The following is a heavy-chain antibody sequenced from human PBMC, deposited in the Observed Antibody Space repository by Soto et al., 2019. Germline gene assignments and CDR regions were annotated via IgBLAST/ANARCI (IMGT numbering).Heavy chain of an antibody. D-gene: IGHD1-26*01. CDR2: IYYSGST. J-gene: IGHJ4*02. CDR3: ARTDSGTYGDHFDY. Sequence: QVQLQESGPGLVKPSETLSLTCTVCGGSISSYYWSWVRQPPGKGLEWIGYIYYSGSTNYKPSLKSRVTISVDTSKNQFSLKLSSVTAADTAVYYCARTDSGTYGDHFDYWGQGTLVTVSS. CDR1: GGSISSYY. V-gene: IGHV4-59*01.